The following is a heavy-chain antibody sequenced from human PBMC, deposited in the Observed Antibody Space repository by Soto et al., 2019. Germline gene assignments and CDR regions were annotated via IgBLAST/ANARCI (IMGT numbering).Heavy chain of an antibody. Sequence: GGSLRLSCAASGFTFSSYAMSWVRQAPGKGLEWVSAISGSGGSTYSADSVRGRFTISRDNSKNTLYLQMNSLRAEDTAVYYCSNDPFVYVSTYWAQRTLVTVSS. CDR3: SNDPFVYVSTY. J-gene: IGHJ1*01. CDR2: ISGSGGST. CDR1: GFTFSSYA. D-gene: IGHD3-22*01. V-gene: IGHV3-23*01.